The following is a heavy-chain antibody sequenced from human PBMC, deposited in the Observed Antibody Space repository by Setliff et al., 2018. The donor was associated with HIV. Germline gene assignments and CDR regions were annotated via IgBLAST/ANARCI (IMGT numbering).Heavy chain of an antibody. CDR2: IWYDGSNE. V-gene: IGHV3-33*01. CDR3: AGESQSTSYIAPQRKFYFDH. CDR1: GFTFSTYG. J-gene: IGHJ4*02. Sequence: GGSLRLSCAASGFTFSTYGMHWVRQAPAKGLEWVAVIWYDGSNEYYADYVKGRFTISRDNSKNTLDLQMNSLRVENTAMYYCAGESQSTSYIAPQRKFYFDHWGPGTLVTVSS. D-gene: IGHD2-15*01.